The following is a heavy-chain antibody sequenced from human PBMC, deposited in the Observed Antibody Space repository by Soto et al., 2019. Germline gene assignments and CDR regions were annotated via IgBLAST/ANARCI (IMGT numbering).Heavy chain of an antibody. D-gene: IGHD3-22*01. CDR2: IFHSGHT. Sequence: QLQLQESGSGLVKPSQTLSLTCAVSGGSISSGTYSWSWIRQPPGEGLEWIGYIFHSGHTYYNPSLKSRVTISIDTSKNQFSLKLCSVTDADTAVYYCVRDGDYYDSAGYLTIWGQGTMVTVSS. CDR3: VRDGDYYDSAGYLTI. V-gene: IGHV4-30-2*01. CDR1: GGSISSGTYS. J-gene: IGHJ3*02.